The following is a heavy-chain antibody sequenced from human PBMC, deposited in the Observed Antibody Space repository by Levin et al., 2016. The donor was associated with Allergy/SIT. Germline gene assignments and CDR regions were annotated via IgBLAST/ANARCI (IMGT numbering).Heavy chain of an antibody. Sequence: ASVKVSCKASGYTFTSYAMHWVRQAPGQRLEWMGWINAGNGNTKYSQKFQGRVTITRDTSASTAYMELSSLRSEDTAVYYCARDRYHDWLFLYGMDVWGQGTTVTVSS. CDR1: GYTFTSYA. D-gene: IGHD3-9*01. V-gene: IGHV1-3*01. J-gene: IGHJ6*02. CDR2: INAGNGNT. CDR3: ARDRYHDWLFLYGMDV.